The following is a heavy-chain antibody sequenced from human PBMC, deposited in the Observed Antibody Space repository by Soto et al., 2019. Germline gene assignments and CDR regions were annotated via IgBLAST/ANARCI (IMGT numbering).Heavy chain of an antibody. J-gene: IGHJ4*02. CDR2: IIPIFGTA. V-gene: IGHV1-69*13. CDR3: ALTIVVVPAANSDY. D-gene: IGHD2-2*01. Sequence: ASVKVSCKASGGTFSSYAISWVRQAPGQGLEWMGGIIPIFGTANYAQKFQGRVTITADESTSTAYMELSSLRSEDTAVYYCALTIVVVPAANSDYWGQGTLVTVSS. CDR1: GGTFSSYA.